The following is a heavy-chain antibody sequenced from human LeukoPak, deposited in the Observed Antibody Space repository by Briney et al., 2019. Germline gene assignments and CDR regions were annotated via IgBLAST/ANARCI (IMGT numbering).Heavy chain of an antibody. CDR2: ISYSGST. CDR3: ARHSTCFDP. V-gene: IGHV4-59*08. CDR1: GGPISSYY. J-gene: IGHJ5*02. Sequence: SETLSLTCTVSGGPISSYYWSWIRQPPGKGLEWIGYISYSGSTNYNPSLKSRVTISVDTSKNQFSLKLTSVTAADTAVYYCARHSTCFDPWGQGTLVTVSS.